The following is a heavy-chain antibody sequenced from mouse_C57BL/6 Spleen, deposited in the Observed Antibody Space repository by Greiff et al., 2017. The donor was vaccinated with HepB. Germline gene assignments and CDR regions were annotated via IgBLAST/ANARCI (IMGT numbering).Heavy chain of an antibody. Sequence: EVNLVESGPGMVKPSQSLSLTCTVTGYSITSGYDWHWIRHFPGNKLEWMGYISYSGSTNYNPSLKSRISITHDTSKNHFFLKLNSVTTEDTATYYCARESSPYYFDYWGQGTTLTVSS. V-gene: IGHV3-1*01. D-gene: IGHD1-3*01. CDR2: ISYSGST. CDR1: GYSITSGYD. CDR3: ARESSPYYFDY. J-gene: IGHJ2*01.